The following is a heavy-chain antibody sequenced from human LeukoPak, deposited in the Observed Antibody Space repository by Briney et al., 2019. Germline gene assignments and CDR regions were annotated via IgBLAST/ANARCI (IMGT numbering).Heavy chain of an antibody. Sequence: GGSLRLSCAVSGFTVSSNYMSWVRQAPGKGLEWVSDIYRGGSTYYADSVKGRFTISRDNSNNTLFLQMNSLRAEDTAVYYCARDPGGCGGDCYSAFDIWGQGTMVTVSS. CDR3: ARDPGGCGGDCYSAFDI. J-gene: IGHJ3*02. D-gene: IGHD2-21*02. CDR2: IYRGGST. V-gene: IGHV3-66*01. CDR1: GFTVSSNY.